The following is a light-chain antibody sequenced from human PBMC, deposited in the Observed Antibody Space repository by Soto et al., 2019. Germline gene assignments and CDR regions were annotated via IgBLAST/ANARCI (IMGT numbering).Light chain of an antibody. V-gene: IGLV1-40*01. Sequence: QSVLAQPPSVSGAPGQRVTISCTGNSSNIGAGYDVHWYQQLPGTAPKLLIYGNSNRPSGVPDRFSGSKSGTSASLAITGLQAEDEADYYCQSYDSSLSAGVFGTGTKVTVL. CDR2: GNS. CDR3: QSYDSSLSAGV. J-gene: IGLJ1*01. CDR1: SSNIGAGYD.